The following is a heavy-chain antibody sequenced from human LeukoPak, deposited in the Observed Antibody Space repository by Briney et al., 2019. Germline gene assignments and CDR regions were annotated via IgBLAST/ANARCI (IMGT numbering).Heavy chain of an antibody. CDR1: GFSFSSYE. J-gene: IGHJ4*02. V-gene: IGHV3-48*03. D-gene: IGHD4-11*01. Sequence: GGSLRLSCAAPGFSFSSYEMNWVRQAPGKGLEWVSYISGSGSIIYYADSVKGRFTVSRDNAKNSLYLQMNDLRAEDTAVYYCAREDSDYSNYDFWGQGTLVTVSS. CDR2: ISGSGSII. CDR3: AREDSDYSNYDF.